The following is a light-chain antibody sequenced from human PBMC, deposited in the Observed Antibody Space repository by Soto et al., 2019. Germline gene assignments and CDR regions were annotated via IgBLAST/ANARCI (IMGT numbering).Light chain of an antibody. CDR2: DAS. CDR3: QETIYHT. Sequence: DIQMTQSPSTLSASVGDRVTITCRASQRINEWLNWYQKKPGEAPKLPIYDASNVQSGVPSRFSGSGSGTEFTLTISRLQPDDLAPYDCQETIYHTFGQGTKLEIK. CDR1: QRINEW. J-gene: IGKJ2*01. V-gene: IGKV1-5*01.